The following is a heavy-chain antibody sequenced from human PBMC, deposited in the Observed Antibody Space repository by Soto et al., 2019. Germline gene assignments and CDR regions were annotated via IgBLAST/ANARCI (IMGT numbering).Heavy chain of an antibody. D-gene: IGHD3-10*01. CDR2: IYYSGST. Sequence: ETLSLTCTVSGGSISSYYWSWIRQPPGKGLEWIGYIYYSGSTNYNPSLKSRVTISVDTSKNQFSLKLSSVTAADTAVYYCARGITMVRGAIWFDPWGQGTLVTVSS. CDR3: ARGITMVRGAIWFDP. CDR1: GGSISSYY. J-gene: IGHJ5*02. V-gene: IGHV4-59*08.